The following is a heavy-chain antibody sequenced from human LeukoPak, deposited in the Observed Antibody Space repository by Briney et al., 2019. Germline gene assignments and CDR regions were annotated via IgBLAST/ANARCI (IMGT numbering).Heavy chain of an antibody. D-gene: IGHD3-22*01. CDR3: ARDSSGDSSGYVDY. CDR2: ISSSGSTI. J-gene: IGHJ4*02. CDR1: GFTSSDYY. V-gene: IGHV3-11*01. Sequence: GGSLRHSCAASGFTSSDYYMSWIRQAPGKGLEWVSYISSSGSTIYYADSVKGRFTISRDNAKNSLYLQMNSLRAEDTAVYYCARDSSGDSSGYVDYWGQGTLVTVSS.